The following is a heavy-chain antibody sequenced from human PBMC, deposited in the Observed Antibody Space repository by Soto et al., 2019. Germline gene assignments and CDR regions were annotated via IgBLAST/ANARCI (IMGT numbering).Heavy chain of an antibody. CDR3: ARGRTGTGLFDY. CDR2: IYYSGST. Sequence: SGTLSLTCTVSGGSISSYYWSWIRQPPGKGLEWIGYIYYSGSTNYNPSLKSRVTISVDTSKNQFSLKLSSVTAADTAVYYCARGRTGTGLFDYWGQGTLVTVSS. J-gene: IGHJ4*02. D-gene: IGHD1-7*01. CDR1: GGSISSYY. V-gene: IGHV4-59*01.